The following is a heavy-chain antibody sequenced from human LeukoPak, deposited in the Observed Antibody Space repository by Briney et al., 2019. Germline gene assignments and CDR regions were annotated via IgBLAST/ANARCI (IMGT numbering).Heavy chain of an antibody. J-gene: IGHJ4*02. CDR3: AKGGYSYGYFDY. Sequence: GGSLRLSCAASGFTFSNYAMSWGRQAPGKGLEWVSVISSGGNTYFADSVKGRFTISRDNSENTLYLQMNSLRAEDSAVYYYAKGGYSYGYFDYWGQGILVTVSS. D-gene: IGHD5-18*01. V-gene: IGHV3-23*01. CDR1: GFTFSNYA. CDR2: ISSGGNT.